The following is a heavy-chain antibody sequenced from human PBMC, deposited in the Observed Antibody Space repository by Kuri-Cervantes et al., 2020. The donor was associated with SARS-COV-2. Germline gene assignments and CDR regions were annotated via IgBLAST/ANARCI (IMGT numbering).Heavy chain of an antibody. Sequence: GESLKISCAASGFTFSSYSMNWVRQAPGKGLEWVSSISSSSSCIYYADSVKGRFTISRDNAKNSLYLQMNSLRAEDTAVYYCARESGVDWGSDAFDIWGQGTMVTVSS. D-gene: IGHD7-27*01. J-gene: IGHJ3*02. CDR3: ARESGVDWGSDAFDI. CDR2: ISSSSSCI. V-gene: IGHV3-21*01. CDR1: GFTFSSYS.